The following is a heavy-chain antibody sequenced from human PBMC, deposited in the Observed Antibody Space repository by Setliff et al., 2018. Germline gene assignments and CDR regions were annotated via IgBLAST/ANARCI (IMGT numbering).Heavy chain of an antibody. CDR1: GYPFTSYD. CDR2: LNPSSGDT. V-gene: IGHV1-8*02. CDR3: ARGRIGSTWTGDY. D-gene: IGHD2-15*01. Sequence: ASVKVSCKASGYPFTSYDIHWLRLTSGQGLEWMGWLNPSSGDTGFATKFQGRVTVTRDTSISTAYIELSSLTSDDRAIYYCARGRIGSTWTGDYWGQGTLVTVSS. J-gene: IGHJ4*02.